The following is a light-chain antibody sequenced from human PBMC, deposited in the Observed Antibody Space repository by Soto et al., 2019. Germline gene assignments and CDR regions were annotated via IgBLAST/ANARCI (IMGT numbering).Light chain of an antibody. CDR3: QQRSNWPPIT. V-gene: IGKV3-15*01. CDR2: GAS. J-gene: IGKJ5*01. CDR1: QTVSGN. Sequence: EIVMTQSPSTLSVSQGERATVSCRASQTVSGNLAWYQQRPGQAPRLLMYGASTRATGIPARFSGSGSGTDFTLTISSLEPEDFAVYYCQQRSNWPPITFGQGTRLEI.